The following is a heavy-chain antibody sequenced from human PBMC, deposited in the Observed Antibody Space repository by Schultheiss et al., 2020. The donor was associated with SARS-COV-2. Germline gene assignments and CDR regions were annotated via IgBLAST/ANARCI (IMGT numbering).Heavy chain of an antibody. CDR3: ARPVMVYATNGGGYFDY. Sequence: GGSLRLSCAASGFTFSSYGMHWVRQAPGKGLEWVAVISYDGSNKYYADSVKGRFTISRDNSKNTLYLQMNSLRAEDTAVYYCARPVMVYATNGGGYFDYWGQGTLVTVSS. J-gene: IGHJ4*02. D-gene: IGHD2-8*01. CDR1: GFTFSSYG. V-gene: IGHV3-30*19. CDR2: ISYDGSNK.